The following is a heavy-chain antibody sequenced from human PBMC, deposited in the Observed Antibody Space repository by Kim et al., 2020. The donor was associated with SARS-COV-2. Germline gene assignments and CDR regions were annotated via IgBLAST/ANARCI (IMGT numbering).Heavy chain of an antibody. V-gene: IGHV4-34*01. CDR3: ARVGSVELNFDY. D-gene: IGHD1-26*01. Sequence: NYNPSLMSRVTRSVDTSTNQFSLKLSSVTAADTAVYYCARVGSVELNFDYCGPGTLFTVSS. J-gene: IGHJ4*02.